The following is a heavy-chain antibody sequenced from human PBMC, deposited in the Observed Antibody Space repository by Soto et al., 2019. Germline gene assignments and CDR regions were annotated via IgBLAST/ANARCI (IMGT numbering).Heavy chain of an antibody. J-gene: IGHJ5*02. V-gene: IGHV4-30-2*01. D-gene: IGHD1-1*01. CDR1: GGSISSGGYS. CDR3: ARDQLEGNWFDP. CDR2: IYHSGYT. Sequence: QLQLQESGSGLVKPSQTLSLTCAVSGGSISSGGYSWNWIRQPPGKGLEWIGYIYHSGYTLYNPSLNSRVTISVDKSKNQFSLKLSSVTAADTAVYYCARDQLEGNWFDPWGQGTLVTVSS.